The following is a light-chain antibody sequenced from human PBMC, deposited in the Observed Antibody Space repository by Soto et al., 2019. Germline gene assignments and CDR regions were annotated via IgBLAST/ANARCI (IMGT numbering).Light chain of an antibody. CDR3: QQVNSYPQT. Sequence: AIRMTQSPSSLSASTGDRVTITCRASQGISSYLAWYQQKPGKAPKRLIYAAFTLHSGVPARFSGSRSGTDFTLTISSLQPEDFATYYCQQVNSYPQTFGQGTRLEI. CDR2: AAF. J-gene: IGKJ5*01. V-gene: IGKV1-8*01. CDR1: QGISSY.